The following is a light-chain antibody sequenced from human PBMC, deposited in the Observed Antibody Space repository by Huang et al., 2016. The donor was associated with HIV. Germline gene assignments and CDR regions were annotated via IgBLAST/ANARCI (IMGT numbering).Light chain of an antibody. CDR2: DAS. Sequence: EIILTQSPATLSLSPGERATLSCRASESVSNYLAWYQQKPGQAPRLLISDASNRSTGIPARFSGSGSGTDFTLTISSLEPEDFAVYYCQQRSNWRTFGQGTKVEIK. J-gene: IGKJ1*01. V-gene: IGKV3-11*01. CDR1: ESVSNY. CDR3: QQRSNWRT.